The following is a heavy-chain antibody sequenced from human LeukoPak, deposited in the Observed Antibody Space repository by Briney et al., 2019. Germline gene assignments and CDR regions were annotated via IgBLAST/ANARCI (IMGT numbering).Heavy chain of an antibody. CDR2: VYYSGST. J-gene: IGHJ5*02. D-gene: IGHD5-24*01. Sequence: SETLSLTCTVSGDSISDYYWSWIRQPPGRGLEWIGEVYYSGSTHYNPSLKSRVTISVDTSKNQFSLRLRSVTAADTAVYYCARELDGNGGWFDPWGQGTLVTVSS. CDR3: ARELDGNGGWFDP. V-gene: IGHV4-59*01. CDR1: GDSISDYY.